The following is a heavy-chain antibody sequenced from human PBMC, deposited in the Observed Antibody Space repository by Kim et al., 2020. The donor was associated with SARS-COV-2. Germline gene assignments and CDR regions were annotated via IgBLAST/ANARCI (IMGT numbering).Heavy chain of an antibody. CDR1: GFTFSSYG. V-gene: IGHV3-33*01. CDR2: IWYDGSNK. D-gene: IGHD3-16*01. Sequence: GGSLRLSCAASGFTFSSYGMHWVRQAPGKGLEWVAVIWYDGSNKYYADSVKGRFTISRDNSKNTLYLQMNSLRAEDTAVYYCAREAPEDDYVWGSCCKPPDDYWGQGTLVTVSS. CDR3: AREAPEDDYVWGSCCKPPDDY. J-gene: IGHJ4*02.